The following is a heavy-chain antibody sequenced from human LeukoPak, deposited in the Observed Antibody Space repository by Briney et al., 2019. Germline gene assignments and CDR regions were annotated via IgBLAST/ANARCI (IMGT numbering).Heavy chain of an antibody. CDR1: GGSISSYY. CDR3: ARGGYDFWSGYYVYYFDY. D-gene: IGHD3-3*01. Sequence: SETLSLTCTVSGGSISSYYWSWIRQPPGKGLEGIGYIYYSGSTNYNPSLKSRVTISVDTSKNQFSLKLSSVTAADTAVYYCARGGYDFWSGYYVYYFDYWGQGTLVTVSS. CDR2: IYYSGST. J-gene: IGHJ4*02. V-gene: IGHV4-59*01.